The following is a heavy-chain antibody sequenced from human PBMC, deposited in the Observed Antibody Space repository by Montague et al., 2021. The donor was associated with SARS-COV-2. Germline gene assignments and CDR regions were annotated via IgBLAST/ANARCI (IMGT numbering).Heavy chain of an antibody. J-gene: IGHJ6*02. CDR1: GGSISSSSYY. CDR2: IYTSGST. CDR3: ASEQIVVVPAAPYYYGMDV. Sequence: TLSLTCTVSGGSISSSSYYWSWIRQPAGKGLEWIGRIYTSGSTNYNPSLKSRVTISVDTSKNQFSLKLSSVTAADTAVYYCASEQIVVVPAAPYYYGMDVWGQGTTVTVSS. V-gene: IGHV4-61*02. D-gene: IGHD2-2*01.